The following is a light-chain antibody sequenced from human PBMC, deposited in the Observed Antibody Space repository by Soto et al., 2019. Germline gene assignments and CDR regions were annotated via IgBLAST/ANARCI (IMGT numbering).Light chain of an antibody. CDR2: AAS. J-gene: IGKJ1*01. V-gene: IGKV3-15*01. CDR1: QRVSSH. Sequence: ETVMTQSPVTLSVSPGDXATLSCRASQRVSSHLAWYQQKPGQAPRLLIYAASTRATGIPVRFSGSGSETEFTLTIRSLQSEDSALYYCHQYNNWPWTFGQGTKVDIK. CDR3: HQYNNWPWT.